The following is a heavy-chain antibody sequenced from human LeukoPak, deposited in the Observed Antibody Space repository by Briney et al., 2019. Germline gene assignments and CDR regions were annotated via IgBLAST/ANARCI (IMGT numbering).Heavy chain of an antibody. J-gene: IGHJ4*02. V-gene: IGHV3-66*01. CDR1: GFTFSSYG. CDR3: ASQGSGYDSPIDY. Sequence: PGVSLRLSCAASGFTFSSYGMSWVRQAPGKGLECISVIYSGGSTDYADSVKGRPTISRDNAKNSLYLQMNSLRAEDTAVYYCASQGSGYDSPIDYWGQGTLVTVSS. CDR2: IYSGGST. D-gene: IGHD5-12*01.